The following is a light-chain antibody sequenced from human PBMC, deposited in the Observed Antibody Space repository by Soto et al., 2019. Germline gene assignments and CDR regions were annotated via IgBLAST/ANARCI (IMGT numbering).Light chain of an antibody. Sequence: DIQMTQSPSTLSASVGDRVTITCRASQSIRSWLAWFQQQPGKAPKLLVYKASNLESGVPSRFSGSGSGTEFTLTISSLQPDDFATYYCQHYNSYSGTFGQGTKVEIK. V-gene: IGKV1-5*03. J-gene: IGKJ1*01. CDR1: QSIRSW. CDR2: KAS. CDR3: QHYNSYSGT.